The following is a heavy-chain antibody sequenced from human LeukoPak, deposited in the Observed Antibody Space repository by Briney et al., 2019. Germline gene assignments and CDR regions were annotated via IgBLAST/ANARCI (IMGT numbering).Heavy chain of an antibody. CDR1: SGSISSNTYY. Sequence: PSKTLSLTCTVSSGSISSNTYYWGWIRQPPGKGLDWIGSIYYSGSTHYNPSLKSRVTISVDTSESQFSLKLSSVTAADTAVYYCTRYTSSSGCLDPWGQGALVTVSS. D-gene: IGHD6-6*01. CDR3: TRYTSSSGCLDP. V-gene: IGHV4-39*01. CDR2: IYYSGST. J-gene: IGHJ5*02.